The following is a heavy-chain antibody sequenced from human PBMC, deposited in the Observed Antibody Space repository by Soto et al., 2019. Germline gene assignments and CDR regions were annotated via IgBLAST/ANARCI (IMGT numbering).Heavy chain of an antibody. CDR1: GDSISTADYY. D-gene: IGHD6-6*01. J-gene: IGHJ4*02. CDR2: IYYSGNT. Sequence: QVQLQESGPGLVKPSQTLSLTCTVSGDSISTADYYWNWIRQPPGKGLEWIGYIYYSGNTYYIPSLKSRDTISVDTSKNQISLKLNSVTAADMAVYYCARGIYSTSSFFDSWGQGTLVTVSS. CDR3: ARGIYSTSSFFDS. V-gene: IGHV4-30-4*01.